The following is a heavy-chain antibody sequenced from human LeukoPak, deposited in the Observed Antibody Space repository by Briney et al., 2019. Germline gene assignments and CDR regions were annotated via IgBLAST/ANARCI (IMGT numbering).Heavy chain of an antibody. D-gene: IGHD1-26*01. CDR1: GFTFSSYA. V-gene: IGHV3-23*01. CDR3: AKSKGSWDY. Sequence: PGGSLRLSCAASGFTFSSYAMSWVRQAPGKGLEWVSAISGSGGSTYYADSVKGRFTISNDNSKHTRHLQMNSLRAEATAVYYCAKSKGSWDYWSQGTLVTVSS. CDR2: ISGSGGST. J-gene: IGHJ4*02.